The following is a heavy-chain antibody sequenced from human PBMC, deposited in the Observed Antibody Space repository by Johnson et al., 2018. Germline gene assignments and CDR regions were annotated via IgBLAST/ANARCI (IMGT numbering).Heavy chain of an antibody. CDR2: ISGSGGST. Sequence: VQLVESGGGLVQPGGSLRLSCAASGFTFSSYAMSWVRQAPGKGLEWVSTISGSGGSTYYADSVRGRFTISRDNSKNTLFLQMNGLRAEDTAVYFCAKAEDYYDSSGAFQHWGQGTLVTVSS. J-gene: IGHJ1*01. D-gene: IGHD3-22*01. CDR1: GFTFSSYA. V-gene: IGHV3-23*04. CDR3: AKAEDYYDSSGAFQH.